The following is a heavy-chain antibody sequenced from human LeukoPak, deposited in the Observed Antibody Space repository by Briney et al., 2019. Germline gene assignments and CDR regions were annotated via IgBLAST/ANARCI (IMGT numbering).Heavy chain of an antibody. J-gene: IGHJ4*02. CDR1: RFTFSRYS. V-gene: IGHV3-74*01. Sequence: GGSLRLSCAASRFTFSRYSMHWVRPAPGQGRVWVSHANIDASGTDYADSVKGRFTISTDNAKNTLYLQMNSLRAEDSAVYYGARGGGYSYGSFDYWGQGTLVTVSS. D-gene: IGHD5-18*01. CDR2: ANIDASGT. CDR3: ARGGGYSYGSFDY.